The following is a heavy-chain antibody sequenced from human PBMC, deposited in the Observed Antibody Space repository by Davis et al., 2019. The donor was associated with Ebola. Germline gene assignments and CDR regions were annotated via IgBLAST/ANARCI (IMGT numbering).Heavy chain of an antibody. D-gene: IGHD3-10*01. CDR3: ARDLDYANYAGRDYYYGMDV. J-gene: IGHJ6*02. Sequence: SETLSLTCAVYGGSFSGYYWTWIRQPPGKGLEWIGEIIHIGSTTYNPSLKSRVTISVDTSKSQFSLKLRSVAAADTAVYYCARDLDYANYAGRDYYYGMDVWGQGTTVTVSS. V-gene: IGHV4-34*12. CDR2: IIHIGST. CDR1: GGSFSGYY.